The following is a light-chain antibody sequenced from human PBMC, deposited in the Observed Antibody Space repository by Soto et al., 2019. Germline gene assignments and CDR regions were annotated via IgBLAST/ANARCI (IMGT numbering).Light chain of an antibody. CDR3: CSYASGGTYVV. Sequence: QSVLTQPASVSGSPGQSITISCTGSTSDIGSYSVVSWYQHHPGKAPKLIIYEVNKRPSGVSDRFSGSKSGTTASLTLSGLQAEDEAHYFCCSYASGGTYVVFGGGTQLTVL. J-gene: IGLJ2*01. CDR1: TSDIGSYSV. V-gene: IGLV2-23*02. CDR2: EVN.